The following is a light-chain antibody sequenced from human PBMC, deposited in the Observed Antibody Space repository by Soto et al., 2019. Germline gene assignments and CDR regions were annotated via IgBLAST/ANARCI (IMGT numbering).Light chain of an antibody. CDR3: QVWDIMTDNYV. CDR2: YDS. J-gene: IGLJ1*01. CDR1: NIGNKR. V-gene: IGLV3-21*04. Sequence: SYELTQPPSVSVAPEKTATITCGGNNIGNKRVHWYRQKPGQAPVLLISYDSDRPSGIPERFSGSNSENMATLTISRVEAGDEADYYCQVWDIMTDNYVFGSGTKLTVL.